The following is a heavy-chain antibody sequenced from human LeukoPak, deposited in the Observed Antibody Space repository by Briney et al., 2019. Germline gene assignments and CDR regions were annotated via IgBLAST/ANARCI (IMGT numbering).Heavy chain of an antibody. CDR1: GFTFSSYA. CDR2: ISGSGGST. CDR3: AREITFRYCSGGSCYSGTDYGMDV. D-gene: IGHD2-15*01. V-gene: IGHV3-23*01. Sequence: GGSLRLSCAASGFTFSSYAMSWVRQAPGKGLEWVSAISGSGGSTYYADSVKGRFTISRDNSKNTLYLQMNSLRAEDTAVYYCAREITFRYCSGGSCYSGTDYGMDVWGQGTTVTVSS. J-gene: IGHJ6*02.